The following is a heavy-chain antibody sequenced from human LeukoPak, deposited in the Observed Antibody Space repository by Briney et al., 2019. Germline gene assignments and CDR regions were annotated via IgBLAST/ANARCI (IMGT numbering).Heavy chain of an antibody. CDR2: IYSGGST. J-gene: IGHJ4*02. Sequence: GGSLRLSCAASGFTFSSYAMSWVRQAPGKGLEWVSVIYSGGSTYYADSVKGRFTISRDNSKNTLYLQMNSLRAEDTAVYYCARDRHFDYWGQGTLVTVSS. CDR1: GFTFSSYA. D-gene: IGHD3-22*01. V-gene: IGHV3-66*02. CDR3: ARDRHFDY.